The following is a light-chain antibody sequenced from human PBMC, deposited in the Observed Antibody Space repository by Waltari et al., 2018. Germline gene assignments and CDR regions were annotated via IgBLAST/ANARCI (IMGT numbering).Light chain of an antibody. Sequence: DIVMTQSPDSLAVSLGERVTINCKSSQNILLNSNNKNYLAWYQQKQGQPPKLLVYWASTRESGVPDRFSGSGSGTDFTLTISSLQAEDVAVYYCQQYYNTPYTFGQGTKLEIK. V-gene: IGKV4-1*01. CDR1: QNILLNSNNKNY. CDR3: QQYYNTPYT. CDR2: WAS. J-gene: IGKJ2*01.